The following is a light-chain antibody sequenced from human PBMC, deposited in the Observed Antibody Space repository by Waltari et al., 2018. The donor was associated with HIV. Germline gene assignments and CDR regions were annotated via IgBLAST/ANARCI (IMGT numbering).Light chain of an antibody. V-gene: IGKV3-20*01. Sequence: EIVLTQSPGTLSLSPGERATLSCRASQSITNSYLAWYQQKPGQAPRLLIYGASSRATGIPDRFSGSGSGTDFTLTINRLEPEDFAVYYCQQYGSSPPLTFGGGTKVEIK. J-gene: IGKJ4*01. CDR2: GAS. CDR1: QSITNSY. CDR3: QQYGSSPPLT.